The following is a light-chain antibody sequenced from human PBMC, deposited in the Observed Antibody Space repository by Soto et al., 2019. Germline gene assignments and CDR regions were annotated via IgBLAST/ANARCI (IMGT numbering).Light chain of an antibody. V-gene: IGKV1-5*01. J-gene: IGKJ4*01. CDR1: QGVSSW. CDR3: QQYSSYPLT. CDR2: DAS. Sequence: DIHITQSPSTLCASVGDRVTITCRASQGVSSWLAWYQQKPGRAPKLLTYDASNLQSGVPSRCSGSGSGTEFSLTISSLQPDDFATYYCQQYSSYPLTVGGGTKVDIK.